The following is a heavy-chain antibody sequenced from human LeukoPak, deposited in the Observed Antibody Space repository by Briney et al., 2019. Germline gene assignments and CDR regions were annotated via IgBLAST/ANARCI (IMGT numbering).Heavy chain of an antibody. CDR2: IYHTGST. V-gene: IGHV4-38-2*02. Sequence: SETLSLTCTVSGYSISSGYYWGWIRQPPGKGLEWIGSIYHTGSTYYNPSLKSRVTISVDTSKSQFSLKLSSVTAADTAVYYCARDPPSDAFDIWGQGTMVTVSS. CDR3: ARDPPSDAFDI. J-gene: IGHJ3*02. CDR1: GYSISSGYY.